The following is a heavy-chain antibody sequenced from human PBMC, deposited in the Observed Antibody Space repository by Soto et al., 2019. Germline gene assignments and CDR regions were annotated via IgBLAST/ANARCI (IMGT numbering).Heavy chain of an antibody. Sequence: ASVKVSCKASGYTFTSYGVSWVRQAPGQGLEWMGWMNPNSGNTGYAQKFQGRVTMTRNTSISTAYMELSSLRSEDTAVYYCARTLYGDNVDYWGQGTLVTVSS. J-gene: IGHJ4*02. CDR1: GYTFTSYG. D-gene: IGHD4-17*01. V-gene: IGHV1-8*02. CDR2: MNPNSGNT. CDR3: ARTLYGDNVDY.